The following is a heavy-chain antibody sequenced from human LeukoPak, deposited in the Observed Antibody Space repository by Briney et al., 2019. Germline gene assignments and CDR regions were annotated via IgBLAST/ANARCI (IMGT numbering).Heavy chain of an antibody. V-gene: IGHV4-59*08. CDR2: IYYSGST. CDR3: ARSSSSWYNPFDY. CDR1: GGSISSYY. J-gene: IGHJ4*02. Sequence: SETLSLTCTVSGGSISSYYWSWIRQPPGKGLEWIGYIYYSGSTSYNPSLKSRVTISVDTSKNQFSLKLSSVTAADTAVYYCARSSSSWYNPFDYWGQGTLVTVSS. D-gene: IGHD6-13*01.